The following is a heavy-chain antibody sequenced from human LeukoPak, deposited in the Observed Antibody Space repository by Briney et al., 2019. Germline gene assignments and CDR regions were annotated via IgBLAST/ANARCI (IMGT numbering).Heavy chain of an antibody. CDR3: ARIRRFPNWFDP. Sequence: GGSLRLSCAASGFTFSGFSMNWLRQAPGKGLEWISYISSSSGTIYYADSVKGRFTISRDNSKNTLYLQMNSLRAEDTAVYYCARIRRFPNWFDPWGQGTLVTVSS. D-gene: IGHD2-21*01. J-gene: IGHJ5*02. CDR1: GFTFSGFS. CDR2: ISSSSGTI. V-gene: IGHV3-48*01.